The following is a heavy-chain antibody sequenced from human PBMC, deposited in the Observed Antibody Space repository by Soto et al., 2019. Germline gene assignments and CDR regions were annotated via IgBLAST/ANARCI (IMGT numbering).Heavy chain of an antibody. Sequence: ASVKVSCKASGYSLTNYDVNWVRQATGQGLEWMGWMNPDSGNTGYAQKFQGRVTMTRDTSISTAYMELTSLRSDDTAVYFCAKTYCNSATCYSGIFDSWGQGTLVTVSS. V-gene: IGHV1-8*01. D-gene: IGHD2-2*01. CDR3: AKTYCNSATCYSGIFDS. CDR2: MNPDSGNT. J-gene: IGHJ4*02. CDR1: GYSLTNYD.